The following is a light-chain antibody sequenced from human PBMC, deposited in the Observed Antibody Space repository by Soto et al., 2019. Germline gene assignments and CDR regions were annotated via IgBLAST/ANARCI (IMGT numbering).Light chain of an antibody. CDR1: QRVSSN. J-gene: IGKJ3*01. CDR2: AAS. Sequence: PGERATLSCRASQRVSSNLAWYQQKPGQAPRLLIYAASTRATGIPARFSGSGSGTEFTLTISSLQSEDFAVYYCQHYNNWPPFTFGPGTKVDIK. CDR3: QHYNNWPPFT. V-gene: IGKV3-15*01.